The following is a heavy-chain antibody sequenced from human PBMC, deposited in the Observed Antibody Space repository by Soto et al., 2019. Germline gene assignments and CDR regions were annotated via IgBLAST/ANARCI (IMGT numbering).Heavy chain of an antibody. CDR3: AIFRVTGIAVAGRAPAY. Sequence: GASVKVSCKASGYTFTSYGISWVRQAPGQGLEWMGWISAYNGNTNYAQKLQGRVTMTTDTSTSTAYMELSSLRSEDTAVYYCAIFRVTGIAVAGRAPAYWGQGTLVTVSS. CDR2: ISAYNGNT. D-gene: IGHD6-19*01. J-gene: IGHJ4*02. V-gene: IGHV1-18*04. CDR1: GYTFTSYG.